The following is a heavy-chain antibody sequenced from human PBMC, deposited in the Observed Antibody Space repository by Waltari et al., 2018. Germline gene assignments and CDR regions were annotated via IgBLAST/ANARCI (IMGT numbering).Heavy chain of an antibody. CDR2: RSYDGSNK. Sequence: QVQLVESGGGVVQPGRSLRLSCAASGFTFSSYGMHWVRQAPGKGLGGVAVRSYDGSNKYYADSVKGRFTISRDNSKNTLYLQMNSLRAEDTAVYYCAKGLWDDSSDNYWGQGTLVTVSS. CDR3: AKGLWDDSSDNY. J-gene: IGHJ4*02. CDR1: GFTFSSYG. D-gene: IGHD6-19*01. V-gene: IGHV3-30*18.